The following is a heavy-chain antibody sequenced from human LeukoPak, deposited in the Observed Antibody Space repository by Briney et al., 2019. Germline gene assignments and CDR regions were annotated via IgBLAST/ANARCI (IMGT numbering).Heavy chain of an antibody. CDR3: AKLLWFGAAQTDDAFDI. D-gene: IGHD3-10*01. J-gene: IGHJ3*02. V-gene: IGHV3-30-3*02. CDR1: GFTFSSYA. Sequence: HPGGSLRLSCAASGFTFSSYAMHWVRQAPGKGLEWVAVISYDGSNKYYADSVKGRFTISRDNSKNTLYLQMNSLRAEDTAVYYCAKLLWFGAAQTDDAFDIWGQGTVVTVSS. CDR2: ISYDGSNK.